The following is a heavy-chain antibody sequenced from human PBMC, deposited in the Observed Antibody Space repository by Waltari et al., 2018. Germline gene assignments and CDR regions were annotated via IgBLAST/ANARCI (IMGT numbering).Heavy chain of an antibody. CDR1: GGTFSSYA. CDR3: ARAFLLQGGSFHPTDY. J-gene: IGHJ4*02. CDR2: INTNTGNP. D-gene: IGHD1-26*01. V-gene: IGHV7-4-1*02. Sequence: QVQLVQSGAEVKKPGSSVKVSCKASGGTFSSYAISWVRQAPGQGLEWMGWINTNTGNPSYAQGFTGRFVFSLDTSVSTAYLQISSLKAEDTAVYYCARAFLLQGGSFHPTDYWGQGTLVTVSS.